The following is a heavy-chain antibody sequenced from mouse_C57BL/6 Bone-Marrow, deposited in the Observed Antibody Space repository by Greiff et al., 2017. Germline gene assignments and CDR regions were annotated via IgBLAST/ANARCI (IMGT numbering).Heavy chain of an antibody. Sequence: EVKLVESGGGLVKPGGSLKLSCAASGFTFSSYAMSWVRQTPEKRLEWVATISDGGGYTYYPDNVKGRFTISRDNAKNNLYLQMSHLKSEDTAMYYCARGGSTMNDYWGQGTTLTVSS. D-gene: IGHD2-4*01. CDR3: ARGGSTMNDY. CDR2: ISDGGGYT. V-gene: IGHV5-4*03. CDR1: GFTFSSYA. J-gene: IGHJ2*01.